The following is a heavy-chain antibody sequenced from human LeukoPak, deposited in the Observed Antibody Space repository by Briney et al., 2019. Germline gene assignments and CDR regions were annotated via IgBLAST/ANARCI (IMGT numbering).Heavy chain of an antibody. CDR2: ISSSSSYI. CDR3: ARGGGVPAAMRSDY. J-gene: IGHJ4*02. CDR1: GFTFSSYS. D-gene: IGHD2-2*01. V-gene: IGHV3-21*01. Sequence: GGSLRLSCAASGFTFSSYSMNWVRQAPGKGLEWVSSISSSSSYIYYADSVKGRFTISRDNAKNSLYLQMNSLRAEDTAVYYCARGGGVPAAMRSDYWGQGTLVTVSS.